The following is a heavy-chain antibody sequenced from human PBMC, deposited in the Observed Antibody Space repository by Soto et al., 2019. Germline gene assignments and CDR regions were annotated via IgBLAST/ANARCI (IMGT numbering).Heavy chain of an antibody. Sequence: EVQLLESGGGLVQPGGSLRLSCAASGFSFSSYAMNWVRQAPGKGLEWVSGISAGGGSTAYADSVRGRFTISRDNSKNALYLQMNSLRAEDTAVYYCAFGCSGGSCYWSSGYWGQGTLVTVSS. CDR2: ISAGGGST. D-gene: IGHD2-15*01. V-gene: IGHV3-23*01. J-gene: IGHJ4*02. CDR1: GFSFSSYA. CDR3: AFGCSGGSCYWSSGY.